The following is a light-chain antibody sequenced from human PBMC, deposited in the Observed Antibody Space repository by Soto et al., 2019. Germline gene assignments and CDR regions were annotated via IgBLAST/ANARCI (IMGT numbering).Light chain of an antibody. CDR3: QQLNIYPRT. V-gene: IGKV1-9*01. CDR2: AAS. CDR1: QGISSY. J-gene: IGKJ1*01. Sequence: DGQWTQSTSFLSESVGDRDTITYWASQGISSYLACYQQNPGKAPKLLIHAASTLQRGFPSRFSGSGSGTEFTLTITSLQPEDFATYYFQQLNIYPRTFGHGP.